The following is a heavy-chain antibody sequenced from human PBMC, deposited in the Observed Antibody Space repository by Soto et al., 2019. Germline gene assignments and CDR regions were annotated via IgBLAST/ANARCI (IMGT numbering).Heavy chain of an antibody. CDR3: AHSPKVTYGSGWYVGSY. V-gene: IGHV2-5*02. CDR1: GFSLSTSGVG. Sequence: QITLKESGPTLVKPTQTLTLTCTFSGFSLSTSGVGVGWIRQPPGKALEWLALIYWDDDKRYSPSLKSRLTITKDTAKTPVVLTMTNMDPVDTATYYCAHSPKVTYGSGWYVGSYWGQGTLVTVSS. CDR2: IYWDDDK. J-gene: IGHJ4*02. D-gene: IGHD6-19*01.